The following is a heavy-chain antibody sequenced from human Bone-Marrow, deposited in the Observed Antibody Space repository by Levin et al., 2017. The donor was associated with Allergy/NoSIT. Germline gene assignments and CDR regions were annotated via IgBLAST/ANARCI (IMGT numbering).Heavy chain of an antibody. D-gene: IGHD1/OR15-1a*01. CDR1: GYTFTGYY. Sequence: GESLKISCEASGYTFTGYYMHWVRQAPGQGLEWMGWINPNSGGTNYAQKFQGRVTMTRDTSISTAYMELSRLRSDDTAVYYCARDRGGNTFDYWGQGTLVTVSS. CDR3: ARDRGGNTFDY. CDR2: INPNSGGT. V-gene: IGHV1-2*02. J-gene: IGHJ4*02.